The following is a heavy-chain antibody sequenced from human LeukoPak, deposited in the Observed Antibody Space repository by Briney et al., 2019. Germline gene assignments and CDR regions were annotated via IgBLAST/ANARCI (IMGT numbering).Heavy chain of an antibody. V-gene: IGHV3-30-3*01. CDR3: AKDRHSGSYYGYFDY. Sequence: PGGSLRLSCAASGFTFSSHAMRWVRQAPGKGLEWVATISYDGSNKYYADSVKGRFTISRDNSKNTPYLQMNSLRAEDTAVYYCAKDRHSGSYYGYFDYCGQGTLVTVSS. CDR1: GFTFSSHA. J-gene: IGHJ4*02. CDR2: ISYDGSNK. D-gene: IGHD1-26*01.